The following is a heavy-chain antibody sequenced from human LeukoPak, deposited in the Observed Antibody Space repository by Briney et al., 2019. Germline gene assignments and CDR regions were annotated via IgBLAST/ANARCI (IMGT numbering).Heavy chain of an antibody. V-gene: IGHV4-39*07. Sequence: SEALSLTCTVSGGSISSGTYYWAWIRQPPGKGLEWIGTIYHSGSTYYNPSLKSRVTISVDTSKNQFSLNLTSLTAADTAVYYCARDRKYYYHMDVWGKGTTVTVSS. J-gene: IGHJ6*03. CDR3: ARDRKYYYHMDV. CDR1: GGSISSGTYY. CDR2: IYHSGST. D-gene: IGHD1-14*01.